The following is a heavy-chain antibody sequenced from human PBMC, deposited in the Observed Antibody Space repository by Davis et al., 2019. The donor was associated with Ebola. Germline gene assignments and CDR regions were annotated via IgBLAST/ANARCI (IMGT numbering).Heavy chain of an antibody. CDR3: ARQLNYYYYYMDV. CDR1: GYSFTSYW. CDR2: IYPGDSDT. Sequence: KVSCKGSGYSFTSYWIGWVRQMPGKGLEWMGIIYPGDSDTRYSPSFQGQVTISADKSISTAYLQWSSLKASDTAMYYCARQLNYYYYYMDVWGKGTTVTVSS. J-gene: IGHJ6*03. V-gene: IGHV5-51*01.